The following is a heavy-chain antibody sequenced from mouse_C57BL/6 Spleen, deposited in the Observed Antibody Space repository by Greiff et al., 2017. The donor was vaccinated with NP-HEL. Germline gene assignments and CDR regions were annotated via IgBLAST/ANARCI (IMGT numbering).Heavy chain of an antibody. CDR1: GFTFSDYG. CDR3: ARGYYGSSGGFDY. D-gene: IGHD1-1*01. V-gene: IGHV5-17*01. Sequence: DVMLVESGGGLVKPGGSLKLSCAASGFTFSDYGMHWVRQAPEKGLEWVAYISSGSSTIYYADTVKGRFTISRDNAKNTLFLQMTSLRSEDTAMYYCARGYYGSSGGFDYWGQGTTLTVSS. J-gene: IGHJ2*01. CDR2: ISSGSSTI.